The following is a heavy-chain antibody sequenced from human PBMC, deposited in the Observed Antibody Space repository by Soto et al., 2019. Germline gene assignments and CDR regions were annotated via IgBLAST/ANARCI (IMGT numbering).Heavy chain of an antibody. CDR2: ISVYNGNT. V-gene: IGHV1-18*01. CDR1: GYTFTKYA. D-gene: IGHD3-9*01. J-gene: IGHJ6*02. CDR3: AREGTGLYYYYYGMDV. Sequence: QVQLVQSGAEVKTPGASVKVSCKASGYTFTKYAISWMRQAPGQGLEGVGWISVYNGNTKYAENLQGRVTGTTDTSTTTVYRELRSLRSDDTAVYYCAREGTGLYYYYYGMDVWGQGTTVTVPS.